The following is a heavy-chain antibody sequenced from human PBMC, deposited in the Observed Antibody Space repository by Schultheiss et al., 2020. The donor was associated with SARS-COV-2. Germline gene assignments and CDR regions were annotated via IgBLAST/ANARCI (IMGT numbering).Heavy chain of an antibody. CDR3: ARGLHAPYYGMDV. Sequence: SQTLSLTCAISGDSVSSNSAAWNWIRQSPSRGLEWLGRTYYRSKWYNDYAVSVKSRITINPDTSKNQFSLKLSSVTAADTAVYYCARGLHAPYYGMDVWGQGTTVTVSS. D-gene: IGHD2-2*01. CDR2: TYYRSKWYN. J-gene: IGHJ6*02. CDR1: GDSVSSNSAA. V-gene: IGHV6-1*01.